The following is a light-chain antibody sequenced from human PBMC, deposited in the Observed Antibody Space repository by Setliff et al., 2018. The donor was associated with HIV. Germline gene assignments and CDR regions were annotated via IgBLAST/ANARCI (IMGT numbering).Light chain of an antibody. J-gene: IGLJ1*01. CDR3: CSYAGTSTFYV. V-gene: IGLV2-14*01. CDR2: EVT. CDR1: SNDIGGYHY. Sequence: QSVLTQPASVSGSPGQSITISCTGSSNDIGGYHYVSWYQQHPGNAPKLFIYEVTNRPSGISSRFSGSKSGNAASLTISGLQPEDEADYYCCSYAGTSTFYVFGTGTKVTVL.